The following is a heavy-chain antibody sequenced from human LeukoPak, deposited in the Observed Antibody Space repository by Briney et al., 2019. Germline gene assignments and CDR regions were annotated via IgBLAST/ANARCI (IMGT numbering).Heavy chain of an antibody. Sequence: GASVKVSCKASGYTFTGYYMHWVRQAPGQGLEWMGWINPNSGGTNYAQKFQGRVTMTRDTSISTAYMELSRLRSDDTAVYYCARVSVDYGDYIDYWGQGTLVTVSS. CDR3: ARVSVDYGDYIDY. CDR2: INPNSGGT. V-gene: IGHV1-2*02. D-gene: IGHD4-17*01. CDR1: GYTFTGYY. J-gene: IGHJ4*02.